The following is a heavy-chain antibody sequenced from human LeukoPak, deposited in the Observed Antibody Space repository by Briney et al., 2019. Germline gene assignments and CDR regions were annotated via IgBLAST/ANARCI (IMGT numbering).Heavy chain of an antibody. J-gene: IGHJ4*02. D-gene: IGHD3-22*01. V-gene: IGHV1-69*05. CDR3: ARGGSAWLLLGYFDY. Sequence: SVKVSCKASGGTFSSCAISWVRQAPGQGLEWMGGIIPIFGTANYAQKFQGRVTITTEESTRTAYMEQSSLRSEDTAVYYCARGGSAWLLLGYFDYWGQGTLVTVSS. CDR1: GGTFSSCA. CDR2: IIPIFGTA.